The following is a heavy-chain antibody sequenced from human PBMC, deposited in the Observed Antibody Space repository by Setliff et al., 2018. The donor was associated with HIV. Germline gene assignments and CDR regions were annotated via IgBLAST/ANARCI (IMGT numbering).Heavy chain of an antibody. CDR2: AGSADYGGNA. CDR3: ARSYCGGGLCFRGLDL. Sequence: SETLSLTCTVSGGSISNSNYFWDWIRQPPGKGLEWIGSAGSADYGGNAYYNPSLKSRVTISVETSKNQFSPKLTSVTAADTAVYYCARSYCGGGLCFRGLDLWGQGTTVTVSS. V-gene: IGHV4-39*07. CDR1: GGSISNSNYF. D-gene: IGHD2-21*01. J-gene: IGHJ6*02.